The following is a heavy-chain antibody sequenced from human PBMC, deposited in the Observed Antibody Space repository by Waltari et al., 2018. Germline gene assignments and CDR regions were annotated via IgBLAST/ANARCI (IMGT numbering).Heavy chain of an antibody. CDR3: ARDQERSSGWPYYFDY. D-gene: IGHD6-19*01. J-gene: IGHJ4*02. Sequence: EVQLVESGGGLIQPGGSLRLSCAASGFTVSSNYMSWVRQAPGKGLGWVSVIYSGGSTYYAYSVKGRFTISRDNSKNTLYLQMNSLRAEDTAVYYCARDQERSSGWPYYFDYWGQGTLVTVSS. CDR2: IYSGGST. V-gene: IGHV3-53*01. CDR1: GFTVSSNY.